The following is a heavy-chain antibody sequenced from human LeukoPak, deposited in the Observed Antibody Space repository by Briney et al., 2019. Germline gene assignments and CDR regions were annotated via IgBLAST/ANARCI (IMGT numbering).Heavy chain of an antibody. Sequence: GGSLRLSCAASGFTFSSYSMNWVRQAPGKGLEWVSSISRSSIYIDYADSVMGRFTISRDNAKNSLYLQMNSLRAEDTAVYYCARVPHYGDYVHYYFDYWGQGTLVTVSS. V-gene: IGHV3-21*01. CDR1: GFTFSSYS. CDR2: ISRSSIYI. CDR3: ARVPHYGDYVHYYFDY. D-gene: IGHD4-17*01. J-gene: IGHJ4*02.